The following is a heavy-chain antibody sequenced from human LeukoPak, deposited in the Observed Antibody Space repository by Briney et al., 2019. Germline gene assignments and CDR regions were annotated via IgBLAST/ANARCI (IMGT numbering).Heavy chain of an antibody. D-gene: IGHD2-21*02. Sequence: PSETLSLTCAVSGGSITTYYWTWIRQPPGQALEWIGYIYYTGSTKHNPSLESRVTMSIDTSKNEFSLKIYSVNAADTAVYFCASGSVVTALDQWGQGTLVTVSS. CDR1: GGSITTYY. J-gene: IGHJ4*02. CDR2: IYYTGST. V-gene: IGHV4-59*01. CDR3: ASGSVVTALDQ.